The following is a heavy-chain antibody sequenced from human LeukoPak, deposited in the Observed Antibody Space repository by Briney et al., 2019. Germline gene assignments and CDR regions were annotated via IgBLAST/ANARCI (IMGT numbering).Heavy chain of an antibody. V-gene: IGHV1-2*02. J-gene: IGHJ4*02. CDR3: AREGRNGYNEGYFDY. Sequence: ASVKVSCKASGYTFTGYYMHWVRQAPGQGLDWMGWINPNSGGTKYAQNFQGRVTLTTDTSINTAYMELSSLRSDDTAVYYCAREGRNGYNEGYFDYWGQGTLVTVSS. D-gene: IGHD5-24*01. CDR2: INPNSGGT. CDR1: GYTFTGYY.